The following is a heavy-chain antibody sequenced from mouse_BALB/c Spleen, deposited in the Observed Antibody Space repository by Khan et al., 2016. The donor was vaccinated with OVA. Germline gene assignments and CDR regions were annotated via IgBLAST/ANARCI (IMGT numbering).Heavy chain of an antibody. CDR2: IDPANGKT. Sequence: VQLQQSGAELVKPGASVKLSCTASGFKIKDTYIHWVKQRPEQGLEWIGRIDPANGKTKYDPKFQGKATITADTSSNTAYLQLSSLTSEDTSVSHGTHSLLLHAMDYWGQGTAVTVSS. J-gene: IGHJ4*01. V-gene: IGHV14-3*02. CDR3: THSLLLHAMDY. CDR1: GFKIKDTY. D-gene: IGHD1-2*01.